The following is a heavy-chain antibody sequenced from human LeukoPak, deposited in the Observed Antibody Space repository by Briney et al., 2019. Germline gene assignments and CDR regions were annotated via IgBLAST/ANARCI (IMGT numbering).Heavy chain of an antibody. D-gene: IGHD3-22*01. CDR3: ARDPYYYDSSGYYELDY. CDR2: INPNSGGI. J-gene: IGHJ4*02. Sequence: GASVKVSCKASGYTFTGYYMHWVRQAPGQGLEWMGRINPNSGGINYAQKFQGRVTMTRDTSISTAYMELSRLRSDDTAVYYCARDPYYYDSSGYYELDYWGQGTLVTVSS. CDR1: GYTFTGYY. V-gene: IGHV1-2*06.